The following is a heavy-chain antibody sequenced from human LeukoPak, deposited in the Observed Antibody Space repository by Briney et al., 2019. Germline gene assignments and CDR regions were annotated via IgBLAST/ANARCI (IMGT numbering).Heavy chain of an antibody. J-gene: IGHJ4*02. Sequence: SVKVSCKASGGTFSSYAISWVRQAPGQGLEWMGRIIPILGIANYAQKFQGRVTITADKSTSTAYMELSSLRSEDTAVYYCARALVGVVPATHFDYWGQGTLVTVSS. V-gene: IGHV1-69*04. CDR3: ARALVGVVPATHFDY. CDR2: IIPILGIA. D-gene: IGHD2-2*01. CDR1: GGTFSSYA.